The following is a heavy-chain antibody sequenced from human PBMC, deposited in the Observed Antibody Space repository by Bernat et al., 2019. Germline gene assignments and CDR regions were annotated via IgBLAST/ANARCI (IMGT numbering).Heavy chain of an antibody. CDR3: AREAPPYYDLWSGYVYYMDV. J-gene: IGHJ6*03. CDR1: GYTFTSYG. D-gene: IGHD3-3*01. V-gene: IGHV1-18*01. CDR2: ISAYNGNT. Sequence: QVQLVQSGAEVKKPGASVKVSCKASGYTFTSYGISWVRQAPGQGLEWMGWISAYNGNTNYAQKLQGRVTMTKDTSTSTAYMELRSLRSDDTAVYYCAREAPPYYDLWSGYVYYMDVWGKGTTVTVSS.